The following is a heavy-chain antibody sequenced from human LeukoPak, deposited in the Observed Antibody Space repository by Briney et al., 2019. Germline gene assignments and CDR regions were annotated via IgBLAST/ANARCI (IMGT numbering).Heavy chain of an antibody. CDR3: ARSYSAYGGYYFDY. CDR2: IYYSGST. Sequence: SETLSLTCTVSGGSLSSSSYYWGWIRQPPGKGLEWIGSIYYSGSTYYNPSLKSRVTISVDTSKNQFSLKLSSVTAADTAVYYCARSYSAYGGYYFDYWGQGTLVTVSS. J-gene: IGHJ4*02. CDR1: GGSLSSSSYY. V-gene: IGHV4-39*01. D-gene: IGHD5-12*01.